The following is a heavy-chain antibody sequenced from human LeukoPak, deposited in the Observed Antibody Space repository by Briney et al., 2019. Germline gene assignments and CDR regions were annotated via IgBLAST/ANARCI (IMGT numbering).Heavy chain of an antibody. D-gene: IGHD3-16*01. CDR2: IYHSGST. CDR1: GGSISSGGYY. Sequence: SETLSLTCTVSGGSISSGGYYWSWIRQPPGKGLEWIGYIYHSGSTYYNPSLKSRVTISVDRSKNQFSLKLSSVTAADTAVYYCTRGAGWLIDYWGQGILVTVSS. CDR3: TRGAGWLIDY. J-gene: IGHJ4*02. V-gene: IGHV4-30-2*01.